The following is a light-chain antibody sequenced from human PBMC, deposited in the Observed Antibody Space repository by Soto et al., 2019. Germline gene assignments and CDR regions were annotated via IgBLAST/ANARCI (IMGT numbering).Light chain of an antibody. CDR3: SSYTTSSIGV. CDR2: EVN. J-gene: IGLJ3*02. V-gene: IGLV2-14*01. CDR1: SSDVGGYNY. Sequence: QSVLTQPASVSGSPGQSITISCTGTSSDVGGYNYVSWSQQHPGKAPKLMIYEVNNRPSGVSNRFSGSKSGNTASLTISGLQAEDEADYYCSSYTTSSIGVFGGGTKLTVL.